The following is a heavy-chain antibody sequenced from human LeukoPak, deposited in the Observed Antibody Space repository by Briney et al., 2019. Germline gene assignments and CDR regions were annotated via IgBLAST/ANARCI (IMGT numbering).Heavy chain of an antibody. CDR2: ISYDGSNR. CDR1: GFSFSSFA. CDR3: ARDTMYSSGWGPFDY. V-gene: IGHV3-30*01. D-gene: IGHD6-19*01. J-gene: IGHJ4*02. Sequence: HTGGSLRLSCAASGFSFSSFAMHWVRQAPGKGLEWVAVISYDGSNRFYADSVKGRFTISRDDPKNTLYLQMNSLRAADTAGYFCARDTMYSSGWGPFDYWGQGTLVTVSS.